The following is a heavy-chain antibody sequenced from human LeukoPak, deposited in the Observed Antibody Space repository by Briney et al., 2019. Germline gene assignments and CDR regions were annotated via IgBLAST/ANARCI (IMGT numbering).Heavy chain of an antibody. V-gene: IGHV3-30*02. D-gene: IGHD3-3*01. Sequence: GGSLRLSCAASGFTFSSYGMHWVRQAPGKGLEWVAFIRYDGSNKYYADSVKGRFTISRDNSKNTLYLQMNSLRAEDTAVYYCVKVRTIFGVVITDAFDIWGQGTMVTVSS. CDR2: IRYDGSNK. CDR3: VKVRTIFGVVITDAFDI. J-gene: IGHJ3*02. CDR1: GFTFSSYG.